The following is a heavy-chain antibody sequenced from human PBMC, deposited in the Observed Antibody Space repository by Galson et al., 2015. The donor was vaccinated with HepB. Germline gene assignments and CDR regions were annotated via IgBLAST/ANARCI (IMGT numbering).Heavy chain of an antibody. CDR2: IYSGGIT. V-gene: IGHV3-53*01. Sequence: SLRLSCAASGFIVSNNYMSWVRQAPGKGLEWVSVIYSGGITHYADSVRGRFTISRDNSRNTLYLEMNSLRGEDTAVYYCVRDRHSGSQELAVGAYFAYWGQGTLVTVSS. J-gene: IGHJ4*02. CDR1: GFIVSNNY. D-gene: IGHD1-26*01. CDR3: VRDRHSGSQELAVGAYFAY.